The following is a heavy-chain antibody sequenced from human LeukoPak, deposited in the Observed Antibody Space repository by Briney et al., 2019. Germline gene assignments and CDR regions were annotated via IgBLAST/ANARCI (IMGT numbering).Heavy chain of an antibody. CDR3: ARQYDISTGYYASAPMDV. CDR2: ISSSSSYI. V-gene: IGHV3-21*01. CDR1: GFTFSSYS. D-gene: IGHD3-9*01. J-gene: IGHJ6*03. Sequence: GGSLRLSCAASGFTFSSYSMNWVRQAPGKGLEWVSSISSSSSYIYYADSVKGRFTISRDNAKNSLYLQMNSLRAEDTAVYYCARQYDISTGYYASAPMDVWGKGTTVTVSS.